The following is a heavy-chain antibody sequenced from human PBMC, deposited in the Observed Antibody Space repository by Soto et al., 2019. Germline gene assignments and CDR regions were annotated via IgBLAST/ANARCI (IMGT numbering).Heavy chain of an antibody. CDR2: IYPGDSDT. CDR3: ARLFDTSGWYDY. V-gene: IGHV5-51*01. J-gene: IGHJ4*02. CDR1: GYSFTSYW. D-gene: IGHD6-19*01. Sequence: GESLKISCKGPGYSFTSYWIGWVRQMPGKGLERMGIIYPGDSDTRYSPSFQGQVTISADKSITTTYLQWSSLKASDTALYYCARLFDTSGWYDYWGQGTLVTVSS.